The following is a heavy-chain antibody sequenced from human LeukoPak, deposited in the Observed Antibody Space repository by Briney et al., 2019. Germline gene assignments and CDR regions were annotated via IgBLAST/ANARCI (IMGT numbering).Heavy chain of an antibody. CDR3: ARDPHSGNYVIDY. CDR1: GFTFSTCA. J-gene: IGHJ4*02. D-gene: IGHD1-26*01. CDR2: ISFDGNNI. Sequence: PGGSLRLSCAASGFTFSTCAMHWVRQAPDMGLEWLAMISFDGNNINHADSVKGRFTISRDNSKNTLYLQMNSLRPEDTALYYCARDPHSGNYVIDYWGQGTLVTVSS. V-gene: IGHV3-30-3*01.